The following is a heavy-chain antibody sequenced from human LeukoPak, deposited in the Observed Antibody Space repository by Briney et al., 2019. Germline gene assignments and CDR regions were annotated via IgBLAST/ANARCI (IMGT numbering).Heavy chain of an antibody. CDR2: ISGGGDNT. V-gene: IGHV3-23*01. D-gene: IGHD1-1*01. Sequence: GGSLRLSCAASGFTFSRYAMSWVRQAPGKGLEWVSAISGGGDNTYYADSVRGRCTISRDNSKNTLFLQMHSLRAEDTAIYYCAKPVDGASVQRYFQHWGQGTLVTVSS. CDR3: AKPVDGASVQRYFQH. J-gene: IGHJ1*01. CDR1: GFTFSRYA.